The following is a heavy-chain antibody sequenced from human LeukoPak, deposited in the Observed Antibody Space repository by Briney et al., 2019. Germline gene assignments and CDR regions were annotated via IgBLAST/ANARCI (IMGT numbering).Heavy chain of an antibody. V-gene: IGHV4-38-2*02. D-gene: IGHD1-26*01. CDR1: GYSISSGYY. Sequence: SETLSLTCTVSGYSISSGYYWGWIRQPPGKGLEWIGSIYHSGSTYYNPSLKSRVTISVDTSKNQFSLKLGPVTAAETAVYYCARDRESYYFDYWGQGTLVTVSS. CDR2: IYHSGST. CDR3: ARDRESYYFDY. J-gene: IGHJ4*02.